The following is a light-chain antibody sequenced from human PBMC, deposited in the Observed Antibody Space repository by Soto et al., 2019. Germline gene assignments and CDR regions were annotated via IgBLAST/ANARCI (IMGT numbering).Light chain of an antibody. CDR1: QSVSRY. Sequence: IVLTQSPATLSLSPGEGATLSCRASQSVSRYLAWYQQKSGQAPRLLIYDASTRAAGVPDRFSGSGSGTDFTLTISRLEPEDFGVYFCHHYTRSPIFTFGPGTTVD. V-gene: IGKV3-11*01. J-gene: IGKJ3*01. CDR2: DAS. CDR3: HHYTRSPIFT.